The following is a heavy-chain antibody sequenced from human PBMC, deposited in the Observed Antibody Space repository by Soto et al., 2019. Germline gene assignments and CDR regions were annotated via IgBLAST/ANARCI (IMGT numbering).Heavy chain of an antibody. CDR3: ARGGIFDSSGYYYFSAFDI. D-gene: IGHD3-22*01. Sequence: GASVEVCCXESGGTISSCAMRWVRQDKKQGLEWMGGIIPIFGTANYAQKFQGRVTITADESTSTAYMELSSLRSEDTAVYYCARGGIFDSSGYYYFSAFDIWGQGTMVTVSS. V-gene: IGHV1-69*13. CDR2: IIPIFGTA. J-gene: IGHJ3*02. CDR1: GGTISSCA.